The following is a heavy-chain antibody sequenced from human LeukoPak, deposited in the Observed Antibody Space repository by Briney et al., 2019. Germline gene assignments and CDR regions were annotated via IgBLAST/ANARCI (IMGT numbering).Heavy chain of an antibody. CDR1: GGSVRNYY. CDR3: ARGSQSLGYCSGGSCRAKIFDY. CDR2: IRFSGST. D-gene: IGHD2-15*01. Sequence: PSETLSLTCTVSGGSVRNYYWNWIRQPPGRGLEWIGYIRFSGSTNYNPSLKSRVTISVDTSKNQFSLKLSSVTAADTAVYYCARGSQSLGYCSGGSCRAKIFDYWGQGTLVTVSS. V-gene: IGHV4-59*02. J-gene: IGHJ4*02.